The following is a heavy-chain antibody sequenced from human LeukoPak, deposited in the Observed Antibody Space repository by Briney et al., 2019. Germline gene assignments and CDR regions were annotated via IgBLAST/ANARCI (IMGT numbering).Heavy chain of an antibody. D-gene: IGHD1-20*01. CDR2: ISWNSGSI. CDR1: GFTFDDYA. CDR3: AKDYDLLTGTNAFDI. J-gene: IGHJ3*02. Sequence: GGSLRLSCAASGFTFDDYAMHWVRQAPGKGLEWVSGISWNSGSIGYADSVKGRFTISRANAKNSLYLQMNSLRAEDTALYYCAKDYDLLTGTNAFDIWGQGTMVTVSS. V-gene: IGHV3-9*01.